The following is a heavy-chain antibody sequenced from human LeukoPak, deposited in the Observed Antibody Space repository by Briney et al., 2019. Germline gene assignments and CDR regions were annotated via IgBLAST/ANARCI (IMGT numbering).Heavy chain of an antibody. Sequence: GGSLRLSCAASGFTFSSYAMSWVRQAPGKGLEWVSGISRTAYSTNYADYAKGQFTISRDNSKNTLYLQMNSLRAEDTAVYYCAKDPIGEWWEQPYYFDYWGQGTLVTVSS. CDR1: GFTFSSYA. D-gene: IGHD2-15*01. V-gene: IGHV3-23*01. J-gene: IGHJ4*02. CDR2: ISRTAYST. CDR3: AKDPIGEWWEQPYYFDY.